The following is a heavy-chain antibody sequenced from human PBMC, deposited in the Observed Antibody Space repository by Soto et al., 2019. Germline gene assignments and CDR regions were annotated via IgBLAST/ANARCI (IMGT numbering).Heavy chain of an antibody. J-gene: IGHJ6*02. D-gene: IGHD3-22*01. CDR1: GFTFSSYG. CDR3: AKVPMTFYYYGMDV. Sequence: QVPLVEAGGGVVQPGRSLRLSCAASGFTFSSYGMHWVRQAPGKGLEWVAVISYDGSNKYYADSVKGRFTISRDNSKNTLYLQMNSLRAEDTAVYYCAKVPMTFYYYGMDVWGQGTTVTVSS. V-gene: IGHV3-30*18. CDR2: ISYDGSNK.